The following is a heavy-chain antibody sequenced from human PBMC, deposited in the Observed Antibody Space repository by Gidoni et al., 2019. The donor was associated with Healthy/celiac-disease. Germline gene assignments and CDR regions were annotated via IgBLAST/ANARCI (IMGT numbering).Heavy chain of an antibody. CDR1: GFTFSNAW. J-gene: IGHJ4*02. CDR2: IKSNTDGGTT. Sequence: EVQLVESGGGLVKPGGSLRLSCAASGFTFSNAWMNWVRQAPGKGLEWVGRIKSNTDGGTTDYAAPVKGRFTISRDDSKNTLYLQMNSLKTEDTAVYYCTTTMIVVGRDYWGQGTLVTVSS. V-gene: IGHV3-15*07. CDR3: TTTMIVVGRDY. D-gene: IGHD3-22*01.